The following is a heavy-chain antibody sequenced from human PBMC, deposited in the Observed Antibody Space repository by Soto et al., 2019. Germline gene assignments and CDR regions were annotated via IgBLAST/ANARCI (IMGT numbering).Heavy chain of an antibody. CDR1: GFTSSSLG. CDR3: ARVPRSGPGANRFYM. D-gene: IGHD6-19*01. CDR2: IWYDGRNK. J-gene: IGHJ3*02. Sequence: AGSLSLSCPVSGFTSSSLGMHWVRQAPGRGLVWVAVIWYDGRNKDQADSVKGPFTVSKDNSQDTLYLQMNRLRVEDTAVYYSARVPRSGPGANRFYMSGQGTKVTVSS. V-gene: IGHV3-33*01.